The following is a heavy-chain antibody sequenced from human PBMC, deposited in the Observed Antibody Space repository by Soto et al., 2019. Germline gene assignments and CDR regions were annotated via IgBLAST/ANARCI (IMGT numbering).Heavy chain of an antibody. D-gene: IGHD3-3*01. CDR1: GFTFSSYG. Sequence: GGSLRLSCGASGFTFSSYGMHWVRQAXGKGLEWVAVISYDGSNKYYADSVKGRFTISRDNSKNTLYLQMNSLRAEDTAVYYCAKVQSYYDFWSGYFAPLRYYGMDVWGQGTTVTVSS. CDR3: AKVQSYYDFWSGYFAPLRYYGMDV. J-gene: IGHJ6*02. CDR2: ISYDGSNK. V-gene: IGHV3-30*18.